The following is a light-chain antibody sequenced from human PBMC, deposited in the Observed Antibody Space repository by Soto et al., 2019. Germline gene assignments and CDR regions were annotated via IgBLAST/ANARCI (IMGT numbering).Light chain of an antibody. J-gene: IGLJ3*02. CDR1: SSDVGSNNL. CDR3: CSHGGSRLWV. Sequence: QSALTQPASVSGSPGQSITISCTGTSSDVGSNNLVSWYQQYPGKAPKLMIYEVSQRPSGVSDRFSGSKSGNTASLTISGLQAEDEADYCCCSHGGSRLWVLGGGTKLTVL. CDR2: EVS. V-gene: IGLV2-23*02.